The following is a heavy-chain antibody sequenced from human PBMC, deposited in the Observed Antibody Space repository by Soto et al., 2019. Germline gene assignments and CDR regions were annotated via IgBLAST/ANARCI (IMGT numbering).Heavy chain of an antibody. V-gene: IGHV1-69*12. J-gene: IGHJ3*02. CDR2: IIPIFTTT. CDR1: GGTFSNHA. D-gene: IGHD6-13*01. CDR3: AGEVAADGTFREDVFDI. Sequence: QVQLVQSGAEVKKPGSSVKVSCKASGGTFSNHAINWVRQAPGQGLEWMGRIIPIFTTTNYAQNFQGRVTIPDDESTITAYMELTRLKHDDTAVYYGAGEVAADGTFREDVFDIWGQGTMVTVSS.